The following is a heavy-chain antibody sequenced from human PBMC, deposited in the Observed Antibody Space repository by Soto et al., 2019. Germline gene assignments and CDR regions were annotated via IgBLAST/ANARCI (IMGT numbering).Heavy chain of an antibody. Sequence: EVQLVESGGGLVKPGGSLRLSCAASGFTFSRYGMSWVRQAPGKGLEWVASISMTTSYVYYADSVKGRFSISRDNAETILYLEMYALRTEDTAVYYCARDPSEGRVGNWFESWGQGTLVTVSS. J-gene: IGHJ5*01. CDR1: GFTFSRYG. V-gene: IGHV3-21*01. CDR3: ARDPSEGRVGNWFES. D-gene: IGHD2-2*01. CDR2: ISMTTSYV.